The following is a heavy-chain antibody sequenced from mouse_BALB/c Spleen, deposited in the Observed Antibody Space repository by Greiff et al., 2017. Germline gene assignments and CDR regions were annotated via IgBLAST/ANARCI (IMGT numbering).Heavy chain of an antibody. J-gene: IGHJ4*01. CDR2: IYPYNGGT. CDR3: ARGREVTTAPYAMDY. D-gene: IGHD1-2*01. CDR1: GYTFTDYN. Sequence: EVKLQESGPELVKPGASVKISCKASGYTFTDYNMHWVKQSHGKSLEWIGYIYPYNGGTGYNQKFKSKATLTVDNSSSTAYMELHSLTSEDSAVYYCARGREVTTAPYAMDYWGQGTSVTVSS. V-gene: IGHV1S29*02.